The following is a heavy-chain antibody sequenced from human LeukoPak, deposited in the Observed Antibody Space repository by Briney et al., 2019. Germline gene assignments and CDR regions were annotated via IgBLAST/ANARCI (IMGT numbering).Heavy chain of an antibody. CDR1: GFTFSSYG. CDR3: AKGESSYGYYYYGMDV. D-gene: IGHD5-18*01. V-gene: IGHV3-30*18. Sequence: GRSLRLSCAASGFTFSSYGMHWVRQAPGKGLEWVAVISYDGSNKYYADSVKSRFTISRDNSKNTLYLQMNSLRAEDTAVYYCAKGESSYGYYYYGMDVWGQGTTVTVSS. J-gene: IGHJ6*02. CDR2: ISYDGSNK.